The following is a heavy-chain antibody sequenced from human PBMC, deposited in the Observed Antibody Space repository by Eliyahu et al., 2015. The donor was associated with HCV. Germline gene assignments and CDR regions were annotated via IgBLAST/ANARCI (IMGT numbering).Heavy chain of an antibody. J-gene: IGHJ5*02. CDR1: GGSIXTYY. CDR2: IHYSGST. D-gene: IGHD6-19*01. Sequence: QVQLQESGPGLVKPSETLSLTCTVSGGSIXTYYWRWIRQPPGKGLEWIGYIHYSGSTNYNPSLKSRVTISLDTSKNQFSLNLTSVTAADTAVYYCASGGGGIAVAGTGGWFDPWGQGTLVTVSS. V-gene: IGHV4-59*01. CDR3: ASGGGGIAVAGTGGWFDP.